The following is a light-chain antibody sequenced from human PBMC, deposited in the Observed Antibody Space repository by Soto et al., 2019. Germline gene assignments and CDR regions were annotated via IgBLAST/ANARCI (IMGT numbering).Light chain of an antibody. CDR2: NVT. CDR3: CSFVGVTNDV. J-gene: IGLJ1*01. V-gene: IGLV2-23*02. CDR1: GNAVSYQL. Sequence: QSALTQPASVSGSPGQSITISCSGNAVSYQLVSWYQQQPGKAPKLILYNVTRRPSVVSNRFSGFKSGTTASLKITGLQAEDEADSYCCSFVGVTNDVFGNGTKLTVL.